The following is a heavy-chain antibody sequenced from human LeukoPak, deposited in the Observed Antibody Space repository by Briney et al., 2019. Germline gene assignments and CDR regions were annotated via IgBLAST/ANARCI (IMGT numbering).Heavy chain of an antibody. CDR3: ARLSSGSSSWYDIDY. J-gene: IGHJ4*02. CDR2: IYYSGST. Sequence: SETLSLTCTVSGGSISSYYWSWIRQPPGKGLEWIGYIYYSGSTNYNPSLKSRVTISVDTSKDQLSLKLNSVTAADTAVYYCARLSSGSSSWYDIDYWGQGTLVTVSS. V-gene: IGHV4-59*08. CDR1: GGSISSYY. D-gene: IGHD6-13*01.